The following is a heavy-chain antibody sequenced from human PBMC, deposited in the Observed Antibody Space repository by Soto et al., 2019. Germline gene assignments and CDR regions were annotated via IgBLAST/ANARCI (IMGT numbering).Heavy chain of an antibody. V-gene: IGHV5-10-1*04. CDR1: GYSFTSYW. J-gene: IGHJ4*02. CDR2: IDPSDSYT. CDR3: ATYYGNSGLVY. D-gene: IGHD3-10*01. Sequence: HGESLKISCKGSGYSFTSYWISWVRQMPGKGLEWMGRIDPSDSYTNYSPSSQGQVTISADKSINIAYLQWSSLKASDTAMYYCATYYGNSGLVYWGQGTLVTVSS.